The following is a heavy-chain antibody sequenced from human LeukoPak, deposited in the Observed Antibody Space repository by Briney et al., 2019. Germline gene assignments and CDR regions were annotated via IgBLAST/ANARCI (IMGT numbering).Heavy chain of an antibody. Sequence: PGGSLRLSCAASGFTFSSYGMHWVRQAPGKGLEWVAFIRYDGSNKYYADSVKGRFTISRDNSKNTLYLQMNSLRAEDTAVYYCAKDTRSRGSSGWYYGYFDYRGQGTLVTVSS. CDR3: AKDTRSRGSSGWYYGYFDY. V-gene: IGHV3-30*02. J-gene: IGHJ4*02. D-gene: IGHD6-19*01. CDR1: GFTFSSYG. CDR2: IRYDGSNK.